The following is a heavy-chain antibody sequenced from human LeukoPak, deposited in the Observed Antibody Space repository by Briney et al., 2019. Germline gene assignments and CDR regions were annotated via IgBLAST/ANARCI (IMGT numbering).Heavy chain of an antibody. V-gene: IGHV4-59*01. CDR2: IYYSGST. Sequence: SETLSLTCTVSGGSISSYYWSWIRQPPGKGLEWIGYIYYSGSTNYNPSLKSRVTIPVDTSKNQFSLKLSSVTAADTAVYYCARDRRYCSGGSCYYYYGMDVWGKGTTVTVSS. J-gene: IGHJ6*04. CDR3: ARDRRYCSGGSCYYYYGMDV. D-gene: IGHD2-15*01. CDR1: GGSISSYY.